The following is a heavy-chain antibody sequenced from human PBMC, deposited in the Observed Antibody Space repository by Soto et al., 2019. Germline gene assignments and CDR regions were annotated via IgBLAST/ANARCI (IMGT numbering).Heavy chain of an antibody. D-gene: IGHD3-3*01. V-gene: IGHV3-23*01. Sequence: GGSLRLSCAASGFTFSSYAMSWVRQAPGKGLEWVSAISGSGGSTYYADSVKGRFTISRDNSKNTLYLQMNSLRAEDTAVYYCAKDPGFWSGYSYFDYWGQGTLVTVSS. CDR3: AKDPGFWSGYSYFDY. CDR2: ISGSGGST. CDR1: GFTFSSYA. J-gene: IGHJ4*02.